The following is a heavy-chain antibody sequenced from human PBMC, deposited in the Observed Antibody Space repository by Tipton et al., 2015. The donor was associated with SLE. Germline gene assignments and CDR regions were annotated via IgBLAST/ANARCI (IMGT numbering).Heavy chain of an antibody. V-gene: IGHV3-48*01. CDR1: GFTFSSYN. Sequence: SLRLSCAASGFTFSSYNMNWVRQVPGKGLEWVSYISSSSSTIYYADSVKGRFTISRDNSKNTLYLQMNSLRAEDTAVYYCAKVYDHGAYWGQGTLVTVSS. D-gene: IGHD1-14*01. CDR2: ISSSSSTI. J-gene: IGHJ4*02. CDR3: AKVYDHGAY.